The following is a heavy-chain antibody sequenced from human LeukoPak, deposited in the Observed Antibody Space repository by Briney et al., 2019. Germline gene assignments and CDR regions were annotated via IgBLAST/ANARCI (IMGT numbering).Heavy chain of an antibody. CDR2: ISTSGDSM. D-gene: IGHD1-26*01. Sequence: GGSLRLSCVASGFTFSSYEVNWVRQAPGKGLEWVSCISTSGDSMYYADSVKGRFTISRDNVKNSLFLQMNGLRAEDTAVYYCARGSGFVLDYWGQGTLVTVSS. CDR3: ARGSGFVLDY. V-gene: IGHV3-48*03. CDR1: GFTFSSYE. J-gene: IGHJ4*02.